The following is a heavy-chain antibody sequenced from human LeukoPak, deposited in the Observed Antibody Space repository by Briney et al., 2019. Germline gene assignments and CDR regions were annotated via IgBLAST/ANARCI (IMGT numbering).Heavy chain of an antibody. V-gene: IGHV3-23*01. CDR3: TTWGY. Sequence: PGKPLRLSCAASGFTFSSYAMSWVRQAPGKGLQWVSTITVSGGSTYYADSVKGRFTISRDNSRNTLYLQMNSLRAEDTAVYYCTTWGYWGQGTLVTVSS. J-gene: IGHJ4*02. CDR1: GFTFSSYA. D-gene: IGHD3-16*01. CDR2: ITVSGGST.